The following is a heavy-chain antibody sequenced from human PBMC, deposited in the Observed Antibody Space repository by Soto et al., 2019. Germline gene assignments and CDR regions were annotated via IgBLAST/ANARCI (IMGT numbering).Heavy chain of an antibody. D-gene: IGHD6-6*01. V-gene: IGHV1-69*13. CDR1: GGTFSSYA. Sequence: ASVKVSCKASGGTFSSYAISWVRQAPGQGLEWMGGIIPIFGTANYAQKFQGRVTITADESTSTAYMELSSLRSEDTAVYYCARLEYSSPLDASDIWGQGTMVTVSS. CDR2: IIPIFGTA. CDR3: ARLEYSSPLDASDI. J-gene: IGHJ3*02.